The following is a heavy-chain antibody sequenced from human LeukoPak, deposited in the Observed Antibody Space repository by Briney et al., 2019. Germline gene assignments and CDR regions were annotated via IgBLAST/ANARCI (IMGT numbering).Heavy chain of an antibody. CDR1: GGSINSNY. J-gene: IGHJ3*02. CDR3: ARGRASSSPDAFDI. D-gene: IGHD6-13*01. Sequence: PSETLSLTFTISGGSINSNYWGWIRQPAGKGLEWVGRFYISGSTNNNPPLKSRVSMSVDTSKNQFSLKMKSVTAADTAVYYCARGRASSSPDAFDIWGQGTMVSVSS. CDR2: FYISGST. V-gene: IGHV4-4*07.